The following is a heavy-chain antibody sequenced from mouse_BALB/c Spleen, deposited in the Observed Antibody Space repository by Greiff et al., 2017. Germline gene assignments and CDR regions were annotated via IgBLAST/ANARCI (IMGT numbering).Heavy chain of an antibody. J-gene: IGHJ4*01. Sequence: QVQLQQSGAELVKPGASVKLSSKASGYTFTSYYMYWVKQRPGQGLEWIGEINPSNGGTNFNEKFKSKATLTVDKSSSTAYMQLSSLTSEDSAVYYCTRAFLNWDNYAMDYWGQGTSVTVSS. CDR3: TRAFLNWDNYAMDY. CDR2: INPSNGGT. CDR1: GYTFTSYY. V-gene: IGHV1S81*02. D-gene: IGHD4-1*01.